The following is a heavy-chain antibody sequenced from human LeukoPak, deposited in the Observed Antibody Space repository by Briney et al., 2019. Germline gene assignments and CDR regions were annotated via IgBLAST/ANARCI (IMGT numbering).Heavy chain of an antibody. CDR3: ARDDYGGNSGVDY. D-gene: IGHD4-23*01. CDR2: IKQDGSEK. Sequence: GGSLRLSCAASGFTFSSYWMSWVRQAPGQGLEWVANIKQDGSEKYYVDSVKGRFTISRDNAKNSLYLQMNSLRAEDTAVYYCARDDYGGNSGVDYWGQGTLVTVSS. V-gene: IGHV3-7*04. J-gene: IGHJ4*02. CDR1: GFTFSSYW.